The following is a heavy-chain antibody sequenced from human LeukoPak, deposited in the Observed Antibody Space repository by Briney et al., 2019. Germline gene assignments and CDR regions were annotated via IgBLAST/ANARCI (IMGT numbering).Heavy chain of an antibody. J-gene: IGHJ4*02. CDR3: AREYGVRGYSYGYFDY. CDR1: GFTVSSNY. CDR2: IYSGGST. D-gene: IGHD5-18*01. V-gene: IGHV3-53*01. Sequence: GGSLRLSCAASGFTVSSNYMSWVRQAPGKGLEWVSVIYSGGSTYYADSVKGRFTISRDNSKNTLYLQMNSLRAEDTAVYYCAREYGVRGYSYGYFDYWGQGTLVTVSS.